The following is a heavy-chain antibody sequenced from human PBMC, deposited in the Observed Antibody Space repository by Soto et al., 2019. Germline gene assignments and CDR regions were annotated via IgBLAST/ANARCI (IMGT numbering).Heavy chain of an antibody. Sequence: EVQLVESGGVVVQPGGSLRLSCAASGFNFNEYTMHWVRQAPGRGLEWVSLITSDGSNTYYADSVRGRFTISRDNSDNSLYLQINSLRTEDTALYYCVTSRTASAWTFGLWGQGTLVTVSS. D-gene: IGHD6-19*01. CDR2: ITSDGSNT. CDR3: VTSRTASAWTFGL. CDR1: GFNFNEYT. V-gene: IGHV3-43*01. J-gene: IGHJ1*01.